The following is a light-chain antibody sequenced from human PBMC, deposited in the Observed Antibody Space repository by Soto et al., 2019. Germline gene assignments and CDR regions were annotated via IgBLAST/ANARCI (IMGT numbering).Light chain of an antibody. CDR2: DAS. CDR1: HPIRGH. J-gene: IGKJ1*01. CDR3: QQHHNWPTWT. Sequence: ELVMTQSPATLSVSLGEEANLSWRAPHPIRGHVAWYQLKPGQAPKLLLYDASTRATGVPARFSGSESGTDFTLTISSLQSEDFAVYHCQQHHNWPTWTFGQGTKVDIK. V-gene: IGKV3-15*01.